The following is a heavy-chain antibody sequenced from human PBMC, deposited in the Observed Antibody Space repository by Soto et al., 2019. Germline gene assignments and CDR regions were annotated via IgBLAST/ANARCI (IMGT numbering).Heavy chain of an antibody. V-gene: IGHV3-30-3*01. J-gene: IGHJ4*02. CDR1: GFTFSNYA. CDR3: AREQSHSSSPYFGY. D-gene: IGHD6-6*01. CDR2: ISYDGSNK. Sequence: QVQLVESGGGVVQPGRSLRLSCAASGFTFSNYAMHWVRQAPGKGLEWVAVISYDGSNKYYADSVKGRFTISRDNSKNTVYLQMNSLRAEDTAVYYCAREQSHSSSPYFGYWGQGTLVTVSS.